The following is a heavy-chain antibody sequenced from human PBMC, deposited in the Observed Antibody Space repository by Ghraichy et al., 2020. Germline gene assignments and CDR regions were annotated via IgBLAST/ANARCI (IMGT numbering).Heavy chain of an antibody. J-gene: IGHJ4*02. CDR2: IYYTGST. Sequence: SQTLSLTCTVSGGSVSSGSYYWSWIRQPPGKGLGLIGYIYYTGSTNYNPSLKSRVTISVDTSKNQFSLKLSSVTAADTAVYYCASNLNWEYYFDYWGQGTLVTVSS. CDR3: ASNLNWEYYFDY. CDR1: GGSVSSGSYY. D-gene: IGHD7-27*01. V-gene: IGHV4-61*01.